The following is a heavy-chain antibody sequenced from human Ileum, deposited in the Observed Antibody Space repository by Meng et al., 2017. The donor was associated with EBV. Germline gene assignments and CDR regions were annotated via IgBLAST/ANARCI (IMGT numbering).Heavy chain of an antibody. D-gene: IGHD3-22*01. CDR3: ASGHFYDGCFYYPFDY. CDR2: TYYKSRWYN. V-gene: IGHV6-1*01. Sequence: SGPGLVNTSQTLSLNCDISGDSVSRNSASWKWIRQSPSRGLEWLGRTYYKSRWYNDYAVSVKGRITINSDTSKNRFSLQLNSVTPEDTAVYYCASGHFYDGCFYYPFDYWGQGTLVTVFS. CDR1: GDSVSRNSAS. J-gene: IGHJ4*02.